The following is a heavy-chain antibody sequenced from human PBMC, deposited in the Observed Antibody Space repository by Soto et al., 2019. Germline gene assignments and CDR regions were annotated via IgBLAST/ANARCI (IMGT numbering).Heavy chain of an antibody. CDR1: GFTFSNAW. CDR3: TTVGGLQWLVGFDI. CDR2: IKSKTDGGTT. J-gene: IGHJ3*02. V-gene: IGHV3-15*01. Sequence: SGGSLRLSCAASGFTFSNAWMSWVRQAPGKGLEWVGRIKSKTDGGTTDYTAPVKGRFTISRDDSKNTLYLQMNSLKTEDTAVYYCTTVGGLQWLVGFDIWGQGTMVTVSS. D-gene: IGHD6-19*01.